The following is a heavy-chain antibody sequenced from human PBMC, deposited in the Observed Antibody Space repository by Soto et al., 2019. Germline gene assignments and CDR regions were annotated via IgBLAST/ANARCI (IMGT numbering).Heavy chain of an antibody. Sequence: SETLSLTCAVSGYSISRGYYWGWIRQPPGKGLEWIGSIYRSGSTYYNPSLKSRVTISVDTSKNQFSLKLSSVTAADTAVYYCARVSSSYGTGNYFDPWGQGTLVTVSS. J-gene: IGHJ4*02. CDR1: GYSISRGYY. V-gene: IGHV4-38-2*01. CDR2: IYRSGST. CDR3: ARVSSSYGTGNYFDP. D-gene: IGHD3-10*01.